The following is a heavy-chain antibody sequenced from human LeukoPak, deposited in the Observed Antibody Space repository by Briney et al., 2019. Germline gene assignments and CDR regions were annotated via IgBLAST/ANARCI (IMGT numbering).Heavy chain of an antibody. J-gene: IGHJ4*02. D-gene: IGHD3-22*01. CDR3: ARDSSGYQ. CDR2: IKEDGSEK. CDR1: AFAFSDAW. Sequence: GGSLRLSCAASAFAFSDAWMTWVRQAPGKGLEWVANIKEDGSEKYYGDSVKGRFTISRDNAKNSLYLQMNSLRAEDTAVYYCARDSSGYQWGQGTLVTVSS. V-gene: IGHV3-7*01.